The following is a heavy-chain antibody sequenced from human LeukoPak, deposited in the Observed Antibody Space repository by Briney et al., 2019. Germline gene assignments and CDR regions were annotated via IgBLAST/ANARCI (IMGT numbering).Heavy chain of an antibody. D-gene: IGHD7-27*01. J-gene: IGHJ5*02. CDR2: IRHDGTDQ. Sequence: GGSLRLSCVGSGFTFSVHWVRQVPGKGLEWLTFIRHDGTDQHYADSVRGRFTISRDNSKNTVYLQMDSLRPEDTALYYCAKDGNWASVSWGQGTLVTVSS. CDR3: AKDGNWASVS. V-gene: IGHV3-30*02. CDR1: GFTFS.